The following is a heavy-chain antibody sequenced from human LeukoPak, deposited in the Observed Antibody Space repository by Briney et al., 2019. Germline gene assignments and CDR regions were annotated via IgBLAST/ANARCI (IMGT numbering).Heavy chain of an antibody. J-gene: IGHJ4*02. D-gene: IGHD2/OR15-2a*01. CDR3: ARGRPYFRAGFDY. V-gene: IGHV4-34*01. CDR1: GGSFSGYY. CDR2: INHSGST. Sequence: NASETLSLTCAVYGGSFSGYYWSWIRQPPGKGLEWIGEINHSGSTNYNPSLKSRVTISVDTSKNQFSLKLSSVTAADTAVYYCARGRPYFRAGFDYWGQGTLVTVSS.